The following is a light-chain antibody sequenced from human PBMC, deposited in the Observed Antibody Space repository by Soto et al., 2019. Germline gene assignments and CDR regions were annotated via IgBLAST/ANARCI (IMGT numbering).Light chain of an antibody. J-gene: IGKJ4*01. V-gene: IGKV3-20*01. Sequence: EIVLTQSPGTLSLSPGERATLSCRASQSVTSSYVAWYQQTPGQAPGLLIYGASSRATGIPDRFSGSGSGTDFTLTISRLEPEDFAVNYCQQYGSSPLTFGGGTKVEIK. CDR3: QQYGSSPLT. CDR2: GAS. CDR1: QSVTSSY.